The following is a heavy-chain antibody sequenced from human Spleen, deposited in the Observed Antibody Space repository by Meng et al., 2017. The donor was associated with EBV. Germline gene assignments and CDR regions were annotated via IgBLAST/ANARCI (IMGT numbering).Heavy chain of an antibody. CDR3: ASESGRGYTLDY. CDR1: GGRFNSDG. J-gene: IGHJ4*02. D-gene: IGHD3-10*01. V-gene: IGHV1-69*06. CDR2: LITMLCAQ. Sequence: VQVLQAGGEGRKVGSTVRVSRNTSGGRFNSDGFSWVRDPPGQGHEWIGGLITMLCAQNYAQKFPDRVTIVADKSTSIHYMALSSLRSDDTAVYYCASESGRGYTLDYWGRGTLVTVSS.